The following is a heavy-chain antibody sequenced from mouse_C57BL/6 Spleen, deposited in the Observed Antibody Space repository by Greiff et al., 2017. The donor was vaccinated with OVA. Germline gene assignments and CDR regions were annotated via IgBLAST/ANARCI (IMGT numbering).Heavy chain of an antibody. D-gene: IGHD1-1*01. CDR3: ARGYYYGSIYWYFDV. CDR2: FHPYNDDT. J-gene: IGHJ1*03. V-gene: IGHV1-47*01. Sequence: VQRVESGAELVKPGASVKMSCKASGYTFTTYPIEWMKQNHGKSLEWIGNFHPYNDDTKYNEKFKGKATLTVEKSSSTVYLELSRLTSDDSAVYYCARGYYYGSIYWYFDVWGTGTTVTVSS. CDR1: GYTFTTYP.